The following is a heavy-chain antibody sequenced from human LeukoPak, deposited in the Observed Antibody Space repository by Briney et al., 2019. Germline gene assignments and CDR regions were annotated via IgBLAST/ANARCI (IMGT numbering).Heavy chain of an antibody. V-gene: IGHV3-23*01. CDR3: ASGGRVY. CDR1: GFTFRSYD. J-gene: IGHJ4*02. D-gene: IGHD3-16*01. CDR2: ISGNGGST. Sequence: PGGSLRLSCAASGFTFRSYDVSWVRQAPGKGLEWVSAISGNGGSTSYADSVKGRFTVSRDNSKNTLYLQMNSLRAEDTAVYFCASGGRVYWGQGTLVTVSS.